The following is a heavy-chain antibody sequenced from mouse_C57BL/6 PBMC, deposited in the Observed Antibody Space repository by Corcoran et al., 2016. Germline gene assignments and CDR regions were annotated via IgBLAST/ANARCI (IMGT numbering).Heavy chain of an antibody. Sequence: QIQLVQSGPELKKPGETVKISCKASGYTFTTYGMSWVKQAPGKGLKWMGWINTYSGVPTYADDFKGRFAFSLETSANTAYLQINNLKNEDTATYFCARRDWAYWGQGTLATVSA. CDR2: INTYSGVP. J-gene: IGHJ3*01. CDR3: ARRDWAY. D-gene: IGHD2-13*01. V-gene: IGHV9-3*01. CDR1: GYTFTTYG.